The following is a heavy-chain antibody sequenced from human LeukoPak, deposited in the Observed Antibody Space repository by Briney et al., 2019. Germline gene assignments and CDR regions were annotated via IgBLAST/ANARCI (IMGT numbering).Heavy chain of an antibody. CDR1: GGTFSKYS. Sequence: ASVKVSCKASGGTFSKYSISWVRQRPGQGLEWMGWINTNTGNPTYAQGFTGRFVFSLDTSVSTAYLQISSLQAEDTAVYYCARSNNDGDYLGVGFDYWGQGTLVTVSS. J-gene: IGHJ4*02. CDR2: INTNTGNP. D-gene: IGHD4-17*01. V-gene: IGHV7-4-1*02. CDR3: ARSNNDGDYLGVGFDY.